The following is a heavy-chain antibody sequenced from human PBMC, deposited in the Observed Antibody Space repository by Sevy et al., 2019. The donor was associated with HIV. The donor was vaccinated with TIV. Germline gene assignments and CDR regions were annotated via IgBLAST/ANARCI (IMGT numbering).Heavy chain of an antibody. CDR2: MKPDGSEK. CDR3: ARSDEDGPQLVWYGELLSNFDY. J-gene: IGHJ4*02. Sequence: GGSLRLSCVASGFTFKNYWLNWVRQAPGKGLEWVANMKPDGSEKYYSDSVKGRFTISRDNAKNSVFLQMNSLRVEDTAVYYCARSDEDGPQLVWYGELLSNFDYWGQGNLVTVSS. CDR1: GFTFKNYW. V-gene: IGHV3-7*01. D-gene: IGHD3-10*01.